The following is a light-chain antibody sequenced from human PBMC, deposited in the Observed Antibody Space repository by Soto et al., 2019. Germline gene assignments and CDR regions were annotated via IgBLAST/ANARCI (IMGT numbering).Light chain of an antibody. CDR3: QRYGTPPWT. J-gene: IGKJ1*01. CDR1: QSITSAY. Sequence: EIVLTQSPGTLSLSPGERATLSCRASQSITSAYLAWYQQKPGRAPRLVIYGAFNRATGIPDRFSASGSGTAFTLTISGLEPEDSAVYFCQRYGTPPWTFGQGTKVDIK. V-gene: IGKV3-20*01. CDR2: GAF.